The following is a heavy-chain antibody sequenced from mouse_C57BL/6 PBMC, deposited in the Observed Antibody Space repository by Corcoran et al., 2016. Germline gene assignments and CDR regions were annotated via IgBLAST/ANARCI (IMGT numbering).Heavy chain of an antibody. J-gene: IGHJ2*01. Sequence: EVQLQQSGPELVKPGASVKISCKASGYTFTDYYMNWVKQSHGKSLEWIGDINPNNGGTSYNQKFKGKATLTVDKSSSTAYMELRSLTSEDSAVYYCARGNYYEGYFDYWGQGTTLTVSS. CDR1: GYTFTDYY. CDR2: INPNNGGT. D-gene: IGHD1-1*01. CDR3: ARGNYYEGYFDY. V-gene: IGHV1-26*01.